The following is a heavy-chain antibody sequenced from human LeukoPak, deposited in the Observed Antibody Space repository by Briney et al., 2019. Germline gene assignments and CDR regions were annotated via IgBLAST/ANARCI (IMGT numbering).Heavy chain of an antibody. CDR2: ISAYNGNT. J-gene: IGHJ4*02. CDR3: ARDVTIFGVVIIKGRSFDY. CDR1: GYTFTSYG. D-gene: IGHD3-3*01. Sequence: ASVKVSCKASGYTFTSYGISWVRQAPGQGLEWMGWISAYNGNTNYAQKLQGRATMTTDTSTSTAYMELRSLRPDDTAVYYCARDVTIFGVVIIKGRSFDYWGQGTLVTVSS. V-gene: IGHV1-18*01.